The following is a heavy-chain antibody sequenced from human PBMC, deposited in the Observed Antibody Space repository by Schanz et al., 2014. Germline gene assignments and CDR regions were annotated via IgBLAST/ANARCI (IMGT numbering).Heavy chain of an antibody. CDR1: GFTFNNYG. CDR3: AKDRLLEYQLQDAFDI. V-gene: IGHV3-33*06. CDR2: IYYDGSDK. J-gene: IGHJ3*02. D-gene: IGHD2-2*01. Sequence: QAQLVESGGGVVQPGRSLRLSCAASGFTFNNYGMHWVRQAPGKGLEWVALIYYDGSDKYYADFVEGRFTISRDNSQNTLYLQMSSLRLEDTAVYYCAKDRLLEYQLQDAFDIWGQGTLVTVSS.